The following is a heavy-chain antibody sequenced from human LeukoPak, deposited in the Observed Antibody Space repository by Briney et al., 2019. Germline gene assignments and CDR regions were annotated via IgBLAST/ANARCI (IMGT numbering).Heavy chain of an antibody. CDR1: GGTFSSYA. CDR2: IIPILGIA. D-gene: IGHD6-19*01. CDR3: ARETIAVAYRSYYFDY. J-gene: IGHJ4*02. Sequence: GASVKVSCKASGGTFSSYAISWVRQAPGQGLEWMGRIIPILGIANYAQKFQGRVTITADKSTSTAYMELSSLRSEDTAVYYCARETIAVAYRSYYFDYWGQGTLVTVSS. V-gene: IGHV1-69*04.